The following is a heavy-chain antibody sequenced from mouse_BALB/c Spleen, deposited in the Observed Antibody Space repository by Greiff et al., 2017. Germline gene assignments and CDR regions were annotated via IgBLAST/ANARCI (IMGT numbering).Heavy chain of an antibody. CDR2: ISSGGSYT. J-gene: IGHJ3*01. CDR3: ARQGDDYDAFAY. CDR1: GFTFSSYG. V-gene: IGHV5-6*01. Sequence: EVQLQQSGGDLVKPGGSLKLSCAASGFTFSSYGMSWVRQTPDKRLEWVATISSGGSYTYYPDSVKGRFTISRDNAKNTLYLQMSSLKSEDTAMYYCARQGDDYDAFAYWGQGTLVTVSA. D-gene: IGHD2-4*01.